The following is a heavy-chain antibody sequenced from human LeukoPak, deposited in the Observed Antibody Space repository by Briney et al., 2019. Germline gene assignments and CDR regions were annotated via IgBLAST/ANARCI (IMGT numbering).Heavy chain of an antibody. D-gene: IGHD6-13*01. CDR2: ISYDGSNK. V-gene: IGHV3-30-3*01. CDR1: GFTFSSYA. J-gene: IGHJ1*01. CDR3: ARDWIAAAGNEGVYFQH. Sequence: GGSLRLSCAASGFTFSSYAMHWVRQAPGKGLEWVAVISYDGSNKYYADSVKGRSTISRDNSKNTLYLQMNSLRAEDTAVYYCARDWIAAAGNEGVYFQHWGQGTLVTVSS.